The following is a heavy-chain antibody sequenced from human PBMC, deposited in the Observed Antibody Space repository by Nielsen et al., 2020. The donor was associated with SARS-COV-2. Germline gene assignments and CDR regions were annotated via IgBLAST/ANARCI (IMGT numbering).Heavy chain of an antibody. Sequence: ISCAASGFTFGSYGMHWVRQAPGKGLEWLAVIWYDGSEIYYADSVNGRFTISRDTSKNTLYLQMNSLRVEDTAVYYCTRAPYSSGDFDFWGQGTLVTVSS. D-gene: IGHD6-25*01. CDR3: TRAPYSSGDFDF. CDR1: GFTFGSYG. V-gene: IGHV3-33*01. J-gene: IGHJ4*02. CDR2: IWYDGSEI.